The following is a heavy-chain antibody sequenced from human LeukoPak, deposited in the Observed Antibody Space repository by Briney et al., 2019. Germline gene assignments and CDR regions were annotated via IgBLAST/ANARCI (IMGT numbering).Heavy chain of an antibody. D-gene: IGHD5-12*01. V-gene: IGHV4-59*11. CDR1: GGSINSHY. J-gene: IGHJ3*02. CDR3: ARGRRGYATGFDI. Sequence: PSETPSLTCTVSGGSINSHYWSWIRQPPGKGLEWIGYIYYSGSTNYNPSLKSRVTISVDTSKNQFSLNLSSVTAADTAVYYCARGRRGYATGFDIWGQGTMVTVFS. CDR2: IYYSGST.